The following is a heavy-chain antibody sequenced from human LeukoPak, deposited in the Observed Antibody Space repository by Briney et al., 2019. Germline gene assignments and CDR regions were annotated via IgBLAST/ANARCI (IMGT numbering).Heavy chain of an antibody. CDR1: GGSISSYC. Sequence: PSETLSLTCTVSGGSISSYCWSWIRQPPGKGLEWIGYIYYSGSTNYNPSLKSRVTISVDTSKNQFSLKLSSVTAADTAVYYCARDELGSGWYYGAFDIWGQGTMVTVSS. CDR3: ARDELGSGWYYGAFDI. J-gene: IGHJ3*02. CDR2: IYYSGST. D-gene: IGHD6-19*01. V-gene: IGHV4-59*01.